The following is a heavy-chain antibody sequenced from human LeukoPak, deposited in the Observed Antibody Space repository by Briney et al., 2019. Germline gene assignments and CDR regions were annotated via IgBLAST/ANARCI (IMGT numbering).Heavy chain of an antibody. D-gene: IGHD2-2*01. Sequence: SQTLSLTCGISRDSVSSNSAAWNWIRQSPSRGLEWLGRTHFRSKWYNDYAVSVKSRITINPDTSKNQFSLQLNSVTPEDTAVYYCARGSPYIVVVPAAITNTYYYYYMDVWGKGTTVTVSS. J-gene: IGHJ6*03. CDR2: THFRSKWYN. CDR1: RDSVSSNSAA. CDR3: ARGSPYIVVVPAAITNTYYYYYMDV. V-gene: IGHV6-1*01.